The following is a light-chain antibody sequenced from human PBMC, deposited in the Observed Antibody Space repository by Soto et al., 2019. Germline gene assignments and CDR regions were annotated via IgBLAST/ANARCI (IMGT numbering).Light chain of an antibody. CDR3: QTWDTGIVV. CDR2: VKSDGSH. Sequence: QLVLTQSPSASASLGASVKLTCTLSSGHGNYVIAWHQQQPEKGPRYLMKVKSDGSHNKGGEIPDRFSGSSSGAERYLAISSLQSEDEADYYCQTWDTGIVVFGGGTKLTVL. V-gene: IGLV4-69*01. CDR1: SGHGNYV. J-gene: IGLJ2*01.